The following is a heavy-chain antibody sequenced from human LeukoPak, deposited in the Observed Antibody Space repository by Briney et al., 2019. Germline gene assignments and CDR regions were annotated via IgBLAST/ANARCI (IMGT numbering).Heavy chain of an antibody. CDR2: ISGSGGST. CDR1: GFTFSSYA. J-gene: IGHJ3*02. V-gene: IGHV3-23*01. Sequence: AGGSLRLSCAASGFTFSSYAMSWVRQAPGKGLEWVSAISGSGGSTYYADPVKGRFTISRDNSKNTLYLQMNSLRAEDTAVYYCAKGGHIWGSYRLYAFDIWGQGTMVTVSS. CDR3: AKGGHIWGSYRLYAFDI. D-gene: IGHD3-16*02.